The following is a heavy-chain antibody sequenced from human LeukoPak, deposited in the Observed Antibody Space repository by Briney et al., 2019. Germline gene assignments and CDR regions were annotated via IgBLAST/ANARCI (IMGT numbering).Heavy chain of an antibody. CDR3: AKEGPTVVTPRYYYGMDV. V-gene: IGHV3-23*01. CDR1: GFTFSSYA. J-gene: IGHJ6*02. Sequence: GGSLRLSCAASGFTFSSYAMSWVRQAPGKGLEWVSAISGSGGSTYYADSVKGRFTISRDNAKNSLYLQMNSLRAEDTAVYYCAKEGPTVVTPRYYYGMDVWGQGTTVTVSS. CDR2: ISGSGGST. D-gene: IGHD4-23*01.